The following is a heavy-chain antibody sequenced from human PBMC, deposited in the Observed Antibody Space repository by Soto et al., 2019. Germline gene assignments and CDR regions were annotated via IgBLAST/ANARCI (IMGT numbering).Heavy chain of an antibody. D-gene: IGHD1-1*01. V-gene: IGHV3-33*01. Sequence: GGSLRLSCAASGFTFSSYGMHWVRQAPGKGLEWVAVIWYDGSNKYYADSVKGRFTISRDNSKNTLYLQMNSLRAEDTAVYYCARDWAGLIRNEEQEYYGMDVWGQGTTVTVSS. CDR3: ARDWAGLIRNEEQEYYGMDV. J-gene: IGHJ6*02. CDR2: IWYDGSNK. CDR1: GFTFSSYG.